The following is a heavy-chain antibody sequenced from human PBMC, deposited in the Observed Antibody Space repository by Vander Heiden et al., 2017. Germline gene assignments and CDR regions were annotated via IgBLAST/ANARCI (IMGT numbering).Heavy chain of an antibody. D-gene: IGHD6-19*01. V-gene: IGHV4-59*01. J-gene: IGHJ4*02. CDR3: LGIAVGNYFDY. CDR2: SYYRGDT. CDR1: GGSISSYF. Sequence: QVQLQESGPGLVKPSETLSRPCTVSGGSISSYFWSWIRQPPGKGLEWIGYSYYRGDTNYNPSLNSRVTMSVDTSKNQFSLKLSSVTAADTAVYYCLGIAVGNYFDYWGQGTLVTVSS.